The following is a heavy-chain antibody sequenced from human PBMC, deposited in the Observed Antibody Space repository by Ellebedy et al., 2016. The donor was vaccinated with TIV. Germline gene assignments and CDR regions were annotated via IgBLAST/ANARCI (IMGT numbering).Heavy chain of an antibody. D-gene: IGHD6-13*01. CDR3: VRGSRYSSSWLSYFDF. CDR2: INQHGSET. J-gene: IGHJ4*02. CDR1: GLTVSSNY. Sequence: GESLKISCAASGLTVSSNYMSWVRQAPGKGLEWVANINQHGSETYYADSLKGRFTISRDNAKNSLYLQMNNLRVEDTARYFCVRGSRYSSSWLSYFDFWGQGILVSVSS. V-gene: IGHV3-7*03.